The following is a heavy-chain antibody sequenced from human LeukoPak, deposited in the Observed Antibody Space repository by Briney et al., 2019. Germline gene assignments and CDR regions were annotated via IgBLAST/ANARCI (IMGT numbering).Heavy chain of an antibody. J-gene: IGHJ5*02. CDR2: INPSGGST. CDR1: GYTFTSYY. Sequence: ASVKVSCKASGYTFTSYYMHWVRQAPEQGLEWMGIINPSGGSTSYAQKFQGRVTMTRDTSTSTVYMELSSLRSEGTAVYYCARGGIVVVTAIGWFDPWGQGTLVTVSS. D-gene: IGHD2-21*02. V-gene: IGHV1-46*01. CDR3: ARGGIVVVTAIGWFDP.